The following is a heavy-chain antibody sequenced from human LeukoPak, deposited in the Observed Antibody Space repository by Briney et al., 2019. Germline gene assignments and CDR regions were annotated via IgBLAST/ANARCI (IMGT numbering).Heavy chain of an antibody. CDR1: GFTFSAYA. D-gene: IGHD4-17*01. CDR2: VSSSGSTM. V-gene: IGHV3-48*03. CDR3: ASPMTTVTTNSFDI. Sequence: PGGSLRLSCEASGFTFSAYAMTWVRQAPGKGLEWVSYVSSSGSTMYYADSVRGRFTISRDNTKNSLYLQMNSLRAEDTAVYYCASPMTTVTTNSFDIWGQGTMVTVSS. J-gene: IGHJ3*02.